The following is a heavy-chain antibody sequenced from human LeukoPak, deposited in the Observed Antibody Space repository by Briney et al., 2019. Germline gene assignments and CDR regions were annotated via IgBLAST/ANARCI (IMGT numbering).Heavy chain of an antibody. Sequence: ASVKVSCKASGYTFTSYDINWVRQATGQGLEWMGWMNPNSGNTGYAQKFQGRVTITRNTSISTAYMELSSLRSGDTAVYYCARGSDYFLWDAFDIWGQGTMVTVSS. CDR2: MNPNSGNT. CDR1: GYTFTSYD. J-gene: IGHJ3*02. CDR3: ARGSDYFLWDAFDI. V-gene: IGHV1-8*03. D-gene: IGHD4-17*01.